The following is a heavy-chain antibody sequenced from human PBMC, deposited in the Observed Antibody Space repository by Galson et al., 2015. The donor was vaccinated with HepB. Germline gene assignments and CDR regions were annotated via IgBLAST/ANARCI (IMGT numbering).Heavy chain of an antibody. V-gene: IGHV1-46*01. CDR1: GYTFTSYH. CDR2: INPSGGST. CDR3: ARDVCSSTSCYVYYYGMDV. Sequence: SVKVSCKASGYTFTSYHMHWVRQAPGQGLEWVGIINPSGGSTSYAQKFQGRVTMTRDTSTSTVYMELSSLRSEDTAVYYCARDVCSSTSCYVYYYGMDVWGQGTTVTVSS. D-gene: IGHD2-2*01. J-gene: IGHJ6*02.